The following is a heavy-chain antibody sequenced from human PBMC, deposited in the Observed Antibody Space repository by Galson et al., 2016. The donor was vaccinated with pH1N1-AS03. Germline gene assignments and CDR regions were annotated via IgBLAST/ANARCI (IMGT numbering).Heavy chain of an antibody. CDR2: IIPILGMT. J-gene: IGHJ3*02. D-gene: IGHD3-16*01. V-gene: IGHV1-69*02. CDR3: VIMWKPTVLDI. Sequence: SVKVSCKASGDNFIRYTISWVRQAPGQGLEWMGRIIPILGMTNYAQKFQGRVTITADTSTSTAYMELGSLTSEDTAVYYCVIMWKPTVLDIWGQGTPVSVSS. CDR1: GDNFIRYT.